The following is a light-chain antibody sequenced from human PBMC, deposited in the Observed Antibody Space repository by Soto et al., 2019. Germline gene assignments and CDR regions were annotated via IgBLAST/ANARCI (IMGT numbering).Light chain of an antibody. J-gene: IGLJ1*01. Sequence: SALPQPPSVSGAPGQRGTISCTGSSSNIGAGYDVHWYQQLPGTAPKLLIYGNSNRPSGVPDRFSGSKSGTSASLAITGLQAEDEADYYCQSYDSSLSALYVFGTGTKVTVL. CDR2: GNS. CDR3: QSYDSSLSALYV. V-gene: IGLV1-40*01. CDR1: SSNIGAGYD.